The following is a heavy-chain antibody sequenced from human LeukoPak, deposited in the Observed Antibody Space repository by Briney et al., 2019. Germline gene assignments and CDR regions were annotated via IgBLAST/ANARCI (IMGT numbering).Heavy chain of an antibody. V-gene: IGHV4-39*01. CDR2: IYYSGST. CDR3: ARGPEWYYFDH. D-gene: IGHD3-3*01. J-gene: IGHJ4*02. CDR1: GGSISSSSYY. Sequence: LGTLSLTCTVSGGSISSSSYYWGWIRQPPRKGLEWIGSIYYSGSTYYNPSLKSRVTISVDTSKNQFSLKLSSVTAADTAVYYCARGPEWYYFDHWGQGTLVTVSS.